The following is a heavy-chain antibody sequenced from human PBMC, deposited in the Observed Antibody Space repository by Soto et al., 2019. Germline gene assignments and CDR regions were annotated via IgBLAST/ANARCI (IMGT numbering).Heavy chain of an antibody. CDR3: AKEGCSGGICYGFDY. Sequence: QVQLVESGGGVVQPGRSLRLSCAASGFTFSSYGMHWVRQAPGKGLEWVAVMSWDGSDEFYEETVKGRFTVSRDNSRNTPYSQMNSLRPEDTAVYYCAKEGCSGGICYGFDYWGQGTLVTVSS. CDR2: MSWDGSDE. J-gene: IGHJ4*02. V-gene: IGHV3-30*18. CDR1: GFTFSSYG. D-gene: IGHD2-15*01.